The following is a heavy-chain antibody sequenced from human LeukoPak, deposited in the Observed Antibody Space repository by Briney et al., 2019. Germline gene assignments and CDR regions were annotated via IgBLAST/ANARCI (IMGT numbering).Heavy chain of an antibody. CDR3: ARCPPSGSYACVH. Sequence: ASVKVSCKXSGYTFTSYDINWVRQATGQGLEGMGWMNPNSGNTGYAQKFQGRVTMTRNTSISTAYMELSSLRSEDTAVYYCARCPPSGSYACVHWGQGTLVTVSS. J-gene: IGHJ4*02. V-gene: IGHV1-8*01. CDR2: MNPNSGNT. CDR1: GYTFTSYD. D-gene: IGHD1-26*01.